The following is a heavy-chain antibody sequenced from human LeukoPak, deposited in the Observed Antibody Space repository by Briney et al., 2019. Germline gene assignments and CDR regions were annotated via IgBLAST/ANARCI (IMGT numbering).Heavy chain of an antibody. V-gene: IGHV3-30*02. CDR1: GFIFSSYG. Sequence: PGGSLRLSCAASGFIFSSYGMHWVRQAPDKGLEWVAFIRYDGSRKYYADSVKGRFTISRDNSKNTLYLQMNSLRAEDTAMYYCAKVSLNMVNDVFDIWGQGTMVSVSS. D-gene: IGHD4/OR15-4a*01. J-gene: IGHJ3*02. CDR2: IRYDGSRK. CDR3: AKVSLNMVNDVFDI.